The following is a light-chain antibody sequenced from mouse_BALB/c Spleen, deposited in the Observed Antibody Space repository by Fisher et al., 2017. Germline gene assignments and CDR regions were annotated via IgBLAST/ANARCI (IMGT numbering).Light chain of an antibody. CDR3: QQRSSYPLT. J-gene: IGKJ5*01. CDR2: STS. Sequence: IVITQSTAIIAASLGERVTMTCTASSSVSSSYLHWYQQKPGSSPKLWIYSTSNLASGVPARFSGSGSGTSYSLTISRMEAEDAATYYCQQRSSYPLTFGAGTKLELK. V-gene: IGKV4-74*01. CDR1: SSVSSSY.